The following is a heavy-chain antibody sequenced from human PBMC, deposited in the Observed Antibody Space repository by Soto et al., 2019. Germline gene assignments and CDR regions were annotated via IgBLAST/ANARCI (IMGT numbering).Heavy chain of an antibody. CDR3: ARHPSGFPTWVDN. J-gene: IGHJ5*02. V-gene: IGHV4-39*01. Sequence: QLQESGPGLVRPSETLSLTCTVSGGSIISGNYNWGLVRQPAGKGMEWMARVFHTGPAYYHLSRSSRATISVDTAKDQFSLRLTSLTAADTALYYCARHPSGFPTWVDNWGQGLRVNVSS. CDR2: VFHTGPA. CDR1: GGSIISGNYN. D-gene: IGHD5-12*01.